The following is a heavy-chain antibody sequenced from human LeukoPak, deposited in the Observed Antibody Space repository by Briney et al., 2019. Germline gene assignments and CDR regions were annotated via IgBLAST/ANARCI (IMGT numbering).Heavy chain of an antibody. J-gene: IGHJ4*02. V-gene: IGHV1-8*01. CDR3: ARGAGFAEPLPEY. CDR1: GYTFTSYD. D-gene: IGHD1-14*01. Sequence: ASVKVSCKASGYTFTSYDINWVRQATGQGLEWMGWMNPHNGNTGYAQKFQGRVTITRDTSVSTAYMELSSLRSEDTAVYYCARGAGFAEPLPEYWGQGTLLTVSS. CDR2: MNPHNGNT.